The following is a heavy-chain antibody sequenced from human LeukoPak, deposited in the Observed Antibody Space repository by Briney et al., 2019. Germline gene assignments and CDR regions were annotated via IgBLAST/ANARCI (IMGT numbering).Heavy chain of an antibody. J-gene: IGHJ4*02. V-gene: IGHV4-59*01. CDR3: ARYMIVVVTREYYFDY. CDR1: GGSISSYY. CDR2: IYYSGST. D-gene: IGHD3-22*01. Sequence: SETLSLTCTVSGGSISSYYWSWIRQPPGKGLEWIGYIYYSGSTNYNPSLKSRVTISVDTSKNQFSLKLSSVTAADTAVYYCARYMIVVVTREYYFDYWGQGTLVTVSS.